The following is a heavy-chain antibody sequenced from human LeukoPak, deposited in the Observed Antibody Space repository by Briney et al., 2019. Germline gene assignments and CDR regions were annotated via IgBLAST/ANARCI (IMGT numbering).Heavy chain of an antibody. V-gene: IGHV4-4*07. CDR1: GGSISSYY. CDR2: IYTSGST. J-gene: IGHJ6*03. Sequence: SETLSLTCTVSGGSISSYYWSWIRQPAGKGLEWIGRIYTSGSTNYNPSLESRVTMSVDTSKNQFSLKLSSVTAADTAVYYCARVSFVVGAPRYYYYYMDVWGKGTTVTVSS. CDR3: ARVSFVVGAPRYYYYYMDV. D-gene: IGHD1-26*01.